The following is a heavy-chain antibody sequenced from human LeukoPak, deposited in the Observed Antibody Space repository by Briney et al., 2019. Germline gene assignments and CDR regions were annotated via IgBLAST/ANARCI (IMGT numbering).Heavy chain of an antibody. CDR2: INHSGST. J-gene: IGHJ4*02. CDR3: AREQGGYSYGYLPTPPDY. D-gene: IGHD5-18*01. V-gene: IGHV4-34*01. Sequence: PSETLSLTCAVYGGSFSGYYWSWIRQPPGKGLEWIGEINHSGSTNYNPSLKSRVTISVDTSKNQFSLKLSSVTAADTAVYYCAREQGGYSYGYLPTPPDYWGQGTLVTVSS. CDR1: GGSFSGYY.